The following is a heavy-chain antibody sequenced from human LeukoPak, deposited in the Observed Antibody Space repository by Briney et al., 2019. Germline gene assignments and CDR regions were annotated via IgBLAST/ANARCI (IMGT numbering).Heavy chain of an antibody. CDR3: AKYMPPAMQPFFDY. Sequence: GGSLRLSCAASGFTFSSYPMSWVRQAPGKGLEWVSSISGGGSNTYYAVSVKGRFTISRDDSKNTLYLQMNSLRAEDTAVYYCAKYMPPAMQPFFDYWGQGTLVTVSS. D-gene: IGHD2-2*01. CDR2: ISGGGSNT. V-gene: IGHV3-23*01. J-gene: IGHJ4*02. CDR1: GFTFSSYP.